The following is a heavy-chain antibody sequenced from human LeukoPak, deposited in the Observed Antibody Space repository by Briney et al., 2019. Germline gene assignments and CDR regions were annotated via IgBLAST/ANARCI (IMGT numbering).Heavy chain of an antibody. CDR1: GDSVSSNSAA. D-gene: IGHD1-1*01. CDR3: ARGNWSDAYYFDF. Sequence: SQTLSLTCAISGDSVSSNSAAWNWIRQSPSRGLEWLGRTYYKSKLSNDYAVSVESRITINPDTSKNQFSLHLNSVTPDDTAVYYCARGNWSDAYYFDFWGQGTLVTVSS. J-gene: IGHJ4*02. V-gene: IGHV6-1*01. CDR2: TYYKSKLSN.